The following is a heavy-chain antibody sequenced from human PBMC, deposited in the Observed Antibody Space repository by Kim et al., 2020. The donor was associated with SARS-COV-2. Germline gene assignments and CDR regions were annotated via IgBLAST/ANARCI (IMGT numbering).Heavy chain of an antibody. Sequence: SQTLSLTCAISGDSVSRNSAAWNWIRQSPSRGLEWLGRTYYRSKWYNDYAVSVKGRIIVTPDTSKNQFSLQLNSVIPEDTAVYYCVRGDSLVAPTTSYYYYAMDVWGQGTTVTVSS. V-gene: IGHV6-1*01. CDR3: VRGDSLVAPTTSYYYYAMDV. J-gene: IGHJ6*02. CDR1: GDSVSRNSAA. CDR2: TYYRSKWYN. D-gene: IGHD2-15*01.